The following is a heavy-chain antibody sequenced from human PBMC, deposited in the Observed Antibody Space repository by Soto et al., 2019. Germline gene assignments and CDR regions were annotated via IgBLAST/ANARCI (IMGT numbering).Heavy chain of an antibody. CDR3: VNVQLLWFGEI. Sequence: GGSLRLSCSASGFTFSSYAMHWVRQAPGKGLEYVSAISSNGGSTYYADSVKGRFTISRDNSKNTLYLQMSSLRAEDTAVYYGVNVQLLWFGEIWGQGTLVTVSS. D-gene: IGHD3-10*01. CDR1: GFTFSSYA. CDR2: ISSNGGST. J-gene: IGHJ4*02. V-gene: IGHV3-64D*06.